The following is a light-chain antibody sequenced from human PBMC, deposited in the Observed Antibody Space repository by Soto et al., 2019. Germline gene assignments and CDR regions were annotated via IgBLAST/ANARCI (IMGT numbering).Light chain of an antibody. CDR2: EVS. CDR3: SSYTSSSTPYV. Sequence: QSVLTQPASVSGSPGQTITISCTGTSSDVGGYNYVSWYQQHPGTAPKLMIYEVSNRPSGVSNRFSGSKSGNTASLTISGLQAEDEADYYCSSYTSSSTPYVFGTGTKLTVL. J-gene: IGLJ1*01. V-gene: IGLV2-14*01. CDR1: SSDVGGYNY.